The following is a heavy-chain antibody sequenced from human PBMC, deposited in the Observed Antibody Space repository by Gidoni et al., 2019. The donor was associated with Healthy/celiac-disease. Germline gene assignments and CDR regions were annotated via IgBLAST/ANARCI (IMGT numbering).Heavy chain of an antibody. J-gene: IGHJ4*02. D-gene: IGHD4-17*01. V-gene: IGHV4-59*01. Sequence: LQESGPGLVKPSETLSLTCTVSGGSISSYYWSWIRQPPGKGLEWIGYIYYSGSTNYNPSLKRRVTISVDTSKNQFSLKLSSVTAADTAVYYCASQRYGDYPFDYWGQGTLVTVSS. CDR3: ASQRYGDYPFDY. CDR2: IYYSGST. CDR1: GGSISSYY.